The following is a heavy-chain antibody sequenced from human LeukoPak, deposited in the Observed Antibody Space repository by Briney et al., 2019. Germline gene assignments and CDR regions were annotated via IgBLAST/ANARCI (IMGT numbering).Heavy chain of an antibody. J-gene: IGHJ4*02. V-gene: IGHV3-7*01. D-gene: IGHD3-10*01. CDR3: ATYTQHFGAPGTDY. CDR1: GFTFSSYA. CDR2: IDKDGSEK. Sequence: GGSLRLSCAASGFTFSSYAMHWVRQAPGKGLEWVASIDKDGSEKRYVDTVEGRFTIFRDNAKNSVYLQMTSLGAEDTAVYYCATYTQHFGAPGTDYWGQGTLVTVSS.